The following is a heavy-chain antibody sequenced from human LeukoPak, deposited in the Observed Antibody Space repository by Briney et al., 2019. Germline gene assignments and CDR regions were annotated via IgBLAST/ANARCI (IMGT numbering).Heavy chain of an antibody. Sequence: SETLSLTCTVSGDSISTYSWSWIRQPPGKGLEWIGYIYYTGSTSYSPPLKSRVTISADTSKNQVSLEVTSVTAADTAVYFCARVTGSPLSPYYYYMDVWGKGTTVTVSS. V-gene: IGHV4-59*01. CDR2: IYYTGST. CDR3: ARVTGSPLSPYYYYMDV. CDR1: GDSISTYS. D-gene: IGHD5/OR15-5a*01. J-gene: IGHJ6*03.